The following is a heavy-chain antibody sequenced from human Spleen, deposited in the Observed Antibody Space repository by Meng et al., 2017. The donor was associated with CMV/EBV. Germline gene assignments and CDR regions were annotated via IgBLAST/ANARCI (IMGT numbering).Heavy chain of an antibody. J-gene: IGHJ4*02. CDR2: INHSGSTRST. Sequence: GSLRLSCAASGFTVSNNYISWVRQAPGKGLEWIGEINHSGSTRSTNYNPSLKSRVTISVDTSKNQVSLKLSSVTAADTAVYYCARGRKVDYWGQGTLVTVS. CDR1: GFTVSNNY. CDR3: ARGRKVDY. V-gene: IGHV4-34*01.